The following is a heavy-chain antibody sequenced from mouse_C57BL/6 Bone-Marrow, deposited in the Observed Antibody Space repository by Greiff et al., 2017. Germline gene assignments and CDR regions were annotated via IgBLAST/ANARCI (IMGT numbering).Heavy chain of an antibody. Sequence: VQLQQPGAELVRPGPSVKLSCKASGYTFTSYWMHWVKQRPGQGLEWIGVIDPSDSYTNYNQKFKGKATLTVDTSSSTAYMQLSSLTSEDSAVYYCARFDGLMDDWGQGTSVTVSS. CDR1: GYTFTSYW. CDR3: ARFDGLMDD. CDR2: IDPSDSYT. J-gene: IGHJ4*01. V-gene: IGHV1-59*01. D-gene: IGHD2-3*01.